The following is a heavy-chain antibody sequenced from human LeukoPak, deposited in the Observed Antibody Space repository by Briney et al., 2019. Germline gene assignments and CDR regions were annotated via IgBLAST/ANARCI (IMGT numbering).Heavy chain of an antibody. V-gene: IGHV4-59*11. D-gene: IGHD6-6*01. CDR3: ARNAREDVNGFDP. J-gene: IGHJ5*02. CDR2: IYYRGST. CDR1: GGSISSHY. Sequence: SETLPLTCSVSGGSISSHYWSWIRQPPGKGLEWIGYIYYRGSTNYNPSLKSRVTISIDTSKNQFSLKLRSVTAADTAVYYCARNAREDVNGFDPWGQGTLVTVSP.